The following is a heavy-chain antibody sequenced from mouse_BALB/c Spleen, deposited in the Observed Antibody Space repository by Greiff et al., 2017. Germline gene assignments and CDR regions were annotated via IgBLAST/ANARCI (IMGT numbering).Heavy chain of an antibody. CDR3: ARGYGSSYEGYAMDY. Sequence: EVQLQQSGAELVKPGASVKLSCTASGFNIKDTYMHWVKQRPEQGLEWIGRIDPANGNTKYDPKFQGKATITADTSSNTAYLQLSSLTSEDTAVYYCARGYGSSYEGYAMDYWGQGTSVTVSS. V-gene: IGHV14-3*02. J-gene: IGHJ4*01. D-gene: IGHD1-1*01. CDR1: GFNIKDTY. CDR2: IDPANGNT.